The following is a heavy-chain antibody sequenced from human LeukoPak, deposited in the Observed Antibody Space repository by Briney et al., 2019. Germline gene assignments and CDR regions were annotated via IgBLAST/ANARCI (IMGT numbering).Heavy chain of an antibody. Sequence: ASVKVSCKASGYTFTNFGISWVRQAPGQGLEWMGWISAYNGNTNYAQKLQGRVTLTRDTSTSTAYMELRSLRSDDTAVYYCARDAPGITMIVVVITTRGMDVWGQGTTVTVSS. CDR3: ARDAPGITMIVVVITTRGMDV. V-gene: IGHV1-18*01. CDR2: ISAYNGNT. J-gene: IGHJ6*02. D-gene: IGHD3-22*01. CDR1: GYTFTNFG.